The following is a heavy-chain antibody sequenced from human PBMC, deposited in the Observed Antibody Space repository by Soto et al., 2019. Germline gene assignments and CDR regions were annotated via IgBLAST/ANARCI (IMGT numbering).Heavy chain of an antibody. Sequence: TGGSLRLSCTASGLPHSNFAMMWVRQAPGKGLECVSGIYGSGRGIEYADSVKGRFTISRDNSKNTVYLQMTDLRADDTAVYYCAKDAVYNDGLWLMDHWGQGTQATVSS. CDR2: IYGSGRGI. V-gene: IGHV3-23*05. D-gene: IGHD3-16*01. CDR1: GLPHSNFA. J-gene: IGHJ4*02. CDR3: AKDAVYNDGLWLMDH.